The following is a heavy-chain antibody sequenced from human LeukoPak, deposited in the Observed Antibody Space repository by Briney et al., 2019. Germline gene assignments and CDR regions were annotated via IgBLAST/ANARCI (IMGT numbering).Heavy chain of an antibody. CDR3: PRDLIPDYYGSGSYGNWFDP. V-gene: IGHV3-11*01. CDR1: GFTFSDYY. Sequence: GSLRLSCAASGFTFSDYYMSWIRQAPGKGLEWVSYISSSGSTIYYADSVKGRFTISRDNAKNSLYLQMNSLRADDTAVYYCPRDLIPDYYGSGSYGNWFDPWGQGTLVTVSS. CDR2: ISSSGSTI. D-gene: IGHD3-10*01. J-gene: IGHJ5*02.